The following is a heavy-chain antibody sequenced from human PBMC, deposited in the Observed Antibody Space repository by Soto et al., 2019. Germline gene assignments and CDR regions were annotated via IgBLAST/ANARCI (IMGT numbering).Heavy chain of an antibody. CDR2: INPKSGTT. CDR1: GYTFTDHY. CDR3: AREGGSGVRGALDH. Sequence: QVPLVQSGAEVKKPGASLMVSCKASGYTFTDHYIHWVRQAPGQGLEWMGWINPKSGTTYYAQNFQGWVTVTSDSSTSTAYLDPRRLTSAVTAVYCWAREGGSGVRGALDHWGQGTLVTVSS. D-gene: IGHD2-8*01. J-gene: IGHJ4*02. V-gene: IGHV1-2*04.